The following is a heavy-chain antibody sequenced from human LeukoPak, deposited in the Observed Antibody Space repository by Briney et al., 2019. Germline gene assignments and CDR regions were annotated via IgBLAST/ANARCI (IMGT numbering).Heavy chain of an antibody. CDR3: ARGYSSGYYRY. D-gene: IGHD3-22*01. CDR2: MNHSGST. CDR1: GGSFSGYY. J-gene: IGHJ4*02. Sequence: SETLSLTCAVYGGSFSGYYWSWIRQPPGKGLEWIGEMNHSGSTNYNPSLKSRVTISVDTSNTQFSLKLSSVTAADTAVYYCARGYSSGYYRYWGQGTLVTVSS. V-gene: IGHV4-34*01.